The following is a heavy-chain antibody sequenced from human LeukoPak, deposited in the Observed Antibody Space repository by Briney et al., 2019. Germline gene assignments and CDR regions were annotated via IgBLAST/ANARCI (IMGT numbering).Heavy chain of an antibody. CDR2: ISGSGGRT. CDR1: GFTFSSYA. V-gene: IGHV3-23*01. J-gene: IGHJ3*02. CDR3: AKGMEYYYGSRSYPDI. Sequence: PGGSLRLSCAASGFTFSSYAMSWVRQAPGKGLEWVSAISGSGGRTYYADSVKGRITISRDNSKNTLYLQMNSLRAEDTAVYYCAKGMEYYYGSRSYPDIWGQGTMVTVSS. D-gene: IGHD3-10*01.